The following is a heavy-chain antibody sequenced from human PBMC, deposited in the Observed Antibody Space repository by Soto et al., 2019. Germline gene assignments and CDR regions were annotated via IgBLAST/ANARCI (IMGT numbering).Heavy chain of an antibody. V-gene: IGHV1-18*01. CDR3: ARGRYGDY. J-gene: IGHJ4*02. CDR1: XXXFTXYG. Sequence: QVHLVQSGAXVKKXXASXXXXXXXXXXXFTXYGITWVRQAPGQGLEWMGWISAHNGNTNYAQKLQGRVTVTRDTSTSTAYMELRSLRSDDTAVYYCARGRYGDYWGQGALVTVSS. D-gene: IGHD1-1*01. CDR2: ISAHNGNT.